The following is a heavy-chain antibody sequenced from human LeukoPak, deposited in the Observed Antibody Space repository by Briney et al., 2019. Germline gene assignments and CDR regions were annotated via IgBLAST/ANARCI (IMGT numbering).Heavy chain of an antibody. CDR3: ARDVTGGYFDY. D-gene: IGHD2-8*02. Sequence: SQTLSLTCTVSGGSISSGSYYWSWIRQPAGKGLEWIGRIYTSGSTNYNPSLKSRVTISVDTSKNQFSLKLSSVTAADTAVYYCARDVTGGYFDYWGQGTLVTVSS. CDR1: GGSISSGSYY. J-gene: IGHJ4*02. V-gene: IGHV4-61*02. CDR2: IYTSGST.